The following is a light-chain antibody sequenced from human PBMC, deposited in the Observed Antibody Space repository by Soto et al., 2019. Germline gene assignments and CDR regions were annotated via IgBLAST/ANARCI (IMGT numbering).Light chain of an antibody. CDR2: DVS. V-gene: IGKV1-5*01. CDR3: QQYIIDSYT. Sequence: DIQMTQSPSTLSASVGGIVTITCRASQSIRNWLAWYQQKPGKAPKLLISDVSRLESGVPSRFSGNGYGTEFPLTISSLQPDDFATYFCQQYIIDSYTFGQGTKVDIK. J-gene: IGKJ2*01. CDR1: QSIRNW.